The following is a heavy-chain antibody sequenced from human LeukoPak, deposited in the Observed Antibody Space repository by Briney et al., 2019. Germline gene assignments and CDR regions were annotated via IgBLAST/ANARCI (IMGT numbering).Heavy chain of an antibody. CDR2: ITSSSSYI. CDR3: AREMLAAVAAQS. D-gene: IGHD6-19*01. CDR1: GFTFDDYG. V-gene: IGHV3-21*01. J-gene: IGHJ5*02. Sequence: GGSLRLSCAASGFTFDDYGMSWVRQVPGKGLEWVSSITSSSSYIYYADSVKGRFTISRDNAKNSLYLQMNSLRAEDTAVYYCAREMLAAVAAQSWGQGTLVTVSS.